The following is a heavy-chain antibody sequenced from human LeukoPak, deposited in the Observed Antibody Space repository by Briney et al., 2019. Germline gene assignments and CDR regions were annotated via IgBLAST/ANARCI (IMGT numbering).Heavy chain of an antibody. CDR1: GFTFSSYT. V-gene: IGHV3-48*02. CDR2: ISSSGSTI. Sequence: GGSLRLSCAASGFTFSSYTMYWVRQAPGKGLEWLSYISSSGSTIYYADSLKGRFTISRDNAQNSLYLQMNSLRDEDTAVYYCVRGGNLFDSWGQGTLVTVSS. J-gene: IGHJ4*02. D-gene: IGHD3-10*01. CDR3: VRGGNLFDS.